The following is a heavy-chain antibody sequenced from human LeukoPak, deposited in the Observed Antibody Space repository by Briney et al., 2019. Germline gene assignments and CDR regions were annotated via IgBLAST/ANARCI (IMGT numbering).Heavy chain of an antibody. CDR1: GGSFSGYS. J-gene: IGHJ4*02. CDR3: VIFPGY. D-gene: IGHD2-15*01. V-gene: IGHV4-34*01. CDR2: INLSGGT. Sequence: PSETLSLTCAVYGGSFSGYSWNWIRQPPVKGLEWIGEINLSGGTNYNPSLKSRVTISVDTSKNQFSLKLSSVTAADTAVYYCVIFPGYWGQGTLVTVSS.